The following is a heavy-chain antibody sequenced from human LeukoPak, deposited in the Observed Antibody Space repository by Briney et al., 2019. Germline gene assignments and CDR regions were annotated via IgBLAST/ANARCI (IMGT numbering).Heavy chain of an antibody. D-gene: IGHD5-24*01. V-gene: IGHV3-15*01. CDR3: VTDYLQGEKATIRVNY. CDR1: GFTFSNAW. Sequence: GGSLRLSCAASGFTFSNAWMSWVRQAPGKGLEWVGRIQSKADGGAADYAAPVKGKFTISRDDPKNTVYLQMNSLKIEDTAVYYCVTDYLQGEKATIRVNYWGQGTLVTVSS. J-gene: IGHJ4*02. CDR2: IQSKADGGAA.